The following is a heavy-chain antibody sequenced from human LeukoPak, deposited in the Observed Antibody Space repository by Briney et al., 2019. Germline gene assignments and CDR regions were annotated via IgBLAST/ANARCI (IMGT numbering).Heavy chain of an antibody. D-gene: IGHD3-22*01. V-gene: IGHV4-39*02. Sequence: SETLSLTCTVSGGSITSSLYYWGWIRQPPGKGLEWIGIIYYSGSTYYNPSLKCRVAISVDTSKNQFSLKLNSVTAADTAAYYCAREDYDKSYSDYWGQGTLVSVSS. CDR1: GGSITSSLYY. J-gene: IGHJ4*02. CDR2: IYYSGST. CDR3: AREDYDKSYSDY.